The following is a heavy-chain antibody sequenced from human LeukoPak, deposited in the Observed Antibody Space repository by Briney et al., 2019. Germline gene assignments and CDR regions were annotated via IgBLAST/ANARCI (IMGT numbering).Heavy chain of an antibody. V-gene: IGHV3-23*01. Sequence: GGSLRLSCEASGFTFIASAMTWVRQAPGKGLEWVSSIGSDNKPHYSESVKGRFAISRDNSKSMLFLQLNSLRAEATALYYCARDLHYYVAMDVGGQGTTVTVSS. CDR1: GFTFIASA. CDR2: IGSDNKP. D-gene: IGHD3-10*02. CDR3: ARDLHYYVAMDV. J-gene: IGHJ6*02.